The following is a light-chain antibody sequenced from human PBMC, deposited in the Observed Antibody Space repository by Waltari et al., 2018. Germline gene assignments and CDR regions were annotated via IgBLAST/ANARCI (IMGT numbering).Light chain of an antibody. CDR2: GAS. Sequence: DIQMTQSPSSVSASVGARVTISCRASQDVNTWVAWYQQKPGKAPNLLIHGASTLQSGVPPRFSGSGSGTEFTLTISGLQPEDFTLYFCQQTDSFPLTFGGGTKVEIK. V-gene: IGKV1-12*01. CDR3: QQTDSFPLT. CDR1: QDVNTW. J-gene: IGKJ4*01.